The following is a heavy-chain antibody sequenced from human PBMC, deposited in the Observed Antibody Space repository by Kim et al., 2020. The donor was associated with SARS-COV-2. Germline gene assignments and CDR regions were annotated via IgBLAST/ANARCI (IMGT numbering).Heavy chain of an antibody. V-gene: IGHV3-74*01. CDR3: ARAGYGADC. J-gene: IGHJ4*02. CDR1: GFTFSSYW. CDR2: VNSDGSSA. D-gene: IGHD4-17*01. Sequence: GGSLRLSCADSGFTFSSYWMHWVRQAPGKGLVWVSRVNSDGSSANYADSVKGRFTISRDNAKNTLYLQMNSLRVEDTAVYYCARAGYGADCWGQGTLVTVSS.